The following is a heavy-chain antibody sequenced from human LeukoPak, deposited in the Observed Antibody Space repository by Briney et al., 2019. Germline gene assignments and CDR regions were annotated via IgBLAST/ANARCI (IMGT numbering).Heavy chain of an antibody. CDR3: AKDNSGWAFDY. Sequence: GGSLRLSCTASGFTFSSYGMHWVRQAPGKGLEWMAFTRYYGSEKWYADSVKGRFTISRDNSKNTLYLQMSTLRPEDTAVYYCAKDNSGWAFDYWGQGTLVTVSS. V-gene: IGHV3-30*02. J-gene: IGHJ4*02. CDR2: TRYYGSEK. D-gene: IGHD6-19*01. CDR1: GFTFSSYG.